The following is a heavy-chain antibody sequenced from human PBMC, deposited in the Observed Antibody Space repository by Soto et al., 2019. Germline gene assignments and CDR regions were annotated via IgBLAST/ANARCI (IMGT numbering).Heavy chain of an antibody. Sequence: SETLSVTCTVSGGSISSGGYYWSWILQHPGKGLEWIGYIYYSGSTYYNPSLKSRVTISVDTSKNQFSLKLSSVTAAETAVYYCARVRLGYSYGEPHFDYWGQGTLVTVSS. CDR2: IYYSGST. V-gene: IGHV4-31*03. D-gene: IGHD5-18*01. J-gene: IGHJ4*02. CDR3: ARVRLGYSYGEPHFDY. CDR1: GGSISSGGYY.